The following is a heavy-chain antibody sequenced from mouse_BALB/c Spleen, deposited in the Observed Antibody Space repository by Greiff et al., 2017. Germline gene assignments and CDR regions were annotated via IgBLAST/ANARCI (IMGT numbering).Heavy chain of an antibody. V-gene: IGHV5-6-5*01. D-gene: IGHD2-2*01. CDR3: ARGGYGYDGMDY. CDR1: GFTFSSYA. CDR2: ISSGGST. J-gene: IGHJ4*01. Sequence: EVKLVESGGGLVKPGGSLKLSCAASGFTFSSYAMSWVRQTPEKRLEWVASISSGGSTYYPDSVKGRFTISRDNARNILYLQMSSLRSEDTAMYYCARGGYGYDGMDYWGQGTSVTVSS.